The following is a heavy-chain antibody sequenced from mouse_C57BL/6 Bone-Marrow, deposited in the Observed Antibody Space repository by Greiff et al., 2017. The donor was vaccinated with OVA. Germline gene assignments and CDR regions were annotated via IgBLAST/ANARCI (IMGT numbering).Heavy chain of an antibody. CDR2: ISDGGSYT. Sequence: EVQGVESGGGLVKPGGSLKLSCAASGFTFSSYAMSWVRQTPEKRLEWVATISDGGSYTYYPDNVKGRFTLSRDNAKNNLYLQMSHLKSEDTAMYYCARDRGNYYAMDYWGQGTSVTVSS. CDR1: GFTFSSYA. D-gene: IGHD2-1*01. J-gene: IGHJ4*01. CDR3: ARDRGNYYAMDY. V-gene: IGHV5-4*01.